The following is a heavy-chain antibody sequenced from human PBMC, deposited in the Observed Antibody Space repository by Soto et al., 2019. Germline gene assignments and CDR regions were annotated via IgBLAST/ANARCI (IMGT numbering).Heavy chain of an antibody. CDR1: GFTFSSYA. V-gene: IGHV3-23*01. J-gene: IGHJ4*02. D-gene: IGHD6-19*01. CDR2: ISGSGGST. CDR3: AVSTGIEVTGPDY. Sequence: GGSLRLSCAASGFTFSSYAMSWVRQAPGKGLQWVSAISGSGGSTYYADSVKGRFTISRDNSKNTLHLQMNSLRAEDTAVYYCAVSTGIEVTGPDYWGQGTLVTVSS.